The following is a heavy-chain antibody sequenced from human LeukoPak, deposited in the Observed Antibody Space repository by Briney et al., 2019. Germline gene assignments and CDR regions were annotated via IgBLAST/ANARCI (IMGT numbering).Heavy chain of an antibody. D-gene: IGHD6-19*01. CDR3: ARGRSGWFVFDH. CDR2: MYSSGTT. Sequence: GGSLRLSCAASGLSVSSNYMSWVRQAPGKGLEWLSIMYSSGTTYYADSVKGRFTISRDDFKNTLYFQMNDLRTEDTAIYYCARGRSGWFVFDHWGQGTLITVSS. V-gene: IGHV3-53*01. J-gene: IGHJ4*02. CDR1: GLSVSSNY.